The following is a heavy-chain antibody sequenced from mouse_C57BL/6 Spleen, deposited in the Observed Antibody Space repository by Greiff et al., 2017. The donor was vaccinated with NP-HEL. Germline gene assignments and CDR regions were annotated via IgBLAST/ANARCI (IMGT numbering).Heavy chain of an antibody. CDR3: ARSLLIPKGAMDY. V-gene: IGHV1-81*01. D-gene: IGHD1-1*01. CDR1: GYTFTSYG. CDR2: IYPRSGNT. Sequence: VQLQESGAELARPGASVKLSCKASGYTFTSYGISWVKQRTGQGLEWIGEIYPRSGNTYYNEKFKGKATLTADKSSSTAYMELRSLTSEDSAVYFCARSLLIPKGAMDYWGQGTSVTVSS. J-gene: IGHJ4*01.